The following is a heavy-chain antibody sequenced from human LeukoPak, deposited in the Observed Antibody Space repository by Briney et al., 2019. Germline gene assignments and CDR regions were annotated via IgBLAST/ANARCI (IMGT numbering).Heavy chain of an antibody. D-gene: IGHD2-2*01. V-gene: IGHV4-30-4*01. CDR1: GGSISSGDYC. Sequence: SQTLSLTCTVSGGSISSGDYCWSWIRQPPGKGLERIGYIYYSGRTYYNPSLKSRLAISLDTSKNQFSLNLTAVTAADTSVYYCARDVRRRGASNYFDCWGQGTMVTVSS. CDR2: IYYSGRT. CDR3: ARDVRRRGASNYFDC. J-gene: IGHJ4*02.